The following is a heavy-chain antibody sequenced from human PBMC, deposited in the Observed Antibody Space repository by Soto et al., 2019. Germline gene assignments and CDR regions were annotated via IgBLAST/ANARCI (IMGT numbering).Heavy chain of an antibody. J-gene: IGHJ4*02. D-gene: IGHD6-13*01. CDR2: SSGSGGRT. Sequence: EVQLLESGGDLGQPGGPLERPGEAFGSPLSGHPMSGAGRLQGRGLEGGPASSGSGGRTYYEAPGKGRFTISRDTSKNTLYLQMNSLRVEDTAVYYCAKWGRNNWYTDAFDYWGQGTLVTVSS. CDR3: AKWGRNNWYTDAFDY. V-gene: IGHV3-23*01. CDR1: GSPLSGHP.